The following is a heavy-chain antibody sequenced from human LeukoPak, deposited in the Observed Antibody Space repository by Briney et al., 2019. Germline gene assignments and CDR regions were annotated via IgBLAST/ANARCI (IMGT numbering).Heavy chain of an antibody. D-gene: IGHD4-17*01. V-gene: IGHV1-18*01. Sequence: ASVKVSCKASGYTFTSYGISWVRQAPGQGLEWMGWISAYNGNTNYAQKLQGRVTMTTDTSTGTAYMELRSLRSDDTAVYYCAAVTEPNYYYYGMDVWGQGTTVTVSS. CDR2: ISAYNGNT. J-gene: IGHJ6*02. CDR3: AAVTEPNYYYYGMDV. CDR1: GYTFTSYG.